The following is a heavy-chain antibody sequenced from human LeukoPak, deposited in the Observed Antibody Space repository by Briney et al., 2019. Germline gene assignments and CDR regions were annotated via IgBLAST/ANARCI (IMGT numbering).Heavy chain of an antibody. CDR1: GGSFSGYY. V-gene: IGHV4-34*01. J-gene: IGHJ5*02. CDR2: INHSGST. Sequence: SETLSLTCTVYGGSFSGYYWSWIRQPPGNGLEWIGEINHSGSTNYNPSLKSRVTISVDTSKNQFSLKLSSVTAADTAVYYCARSLGVYGPDWFDPWGQGTLVTVSS. D-gene: IGHD3-16*01. CDR3: ARSLGVYGPDWFDP.